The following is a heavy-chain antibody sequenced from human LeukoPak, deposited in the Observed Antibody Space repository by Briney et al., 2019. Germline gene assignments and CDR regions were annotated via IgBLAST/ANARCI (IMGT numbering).Heavy chain of an antibody. CDR2: IYYSGST. Sequence: SETLSLTCTVSGGSVSSGSYYWSWIRQPPGKGLEWIGYIYYSGSTYYNPSLKSRVTISVDTSKNQFSLNLSSVTAADTAVYYCARSSAGFDYWGQGTLVTVSS. V-gene: IGHV4-31*03. J-gene: IGHJ4*02. CDR1: GGSVSSGSYY. CDR3: ARSSAGFDY.